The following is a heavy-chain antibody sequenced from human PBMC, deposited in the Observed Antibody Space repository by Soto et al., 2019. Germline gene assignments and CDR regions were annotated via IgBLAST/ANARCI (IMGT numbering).Heavy chain of an antibody. CDR3: AKELVETATIDGYFDY. D-gene: IGHD5-12*01. J-gene: IGHJ4*02. V-gene: IGHV1-69*01. CDR2: IIPIFGTA. CDR1: GGTFSSYA. Sequence: QVQLVQSGAEVKKPGSSVKVSCKASGGTFSSYAISWVRQAPGQGLEWMGGIIPIFGTANYAQKFQGRVTITADESTSTAYMELSSLRSEDTAVYYCAKELVETATIDGYFDYWGQGTLVTVSS.